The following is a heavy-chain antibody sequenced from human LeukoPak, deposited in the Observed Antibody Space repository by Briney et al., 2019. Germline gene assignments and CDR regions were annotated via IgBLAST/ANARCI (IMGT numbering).Heavy chain of an antibody. V-gene: IGHV4-4*07. J-gene: IGHJ6*03. CDR2: IYTSENT. CDR1: GGYIGSYY. CDR3: AREGDYGDYSKSFYYMDV. D-gene: IGHD4-17*01. Sequence: SETLSLTCTVSGGYIGSYYWSLIRQPAGKGLEWIGRIYTSENTDYNPSLKSRVTMSVDMSTSQFSLRLTSVTAADTAVYYRAREGDYGDYSKSFYYMDVWGKGTTVTVSS.